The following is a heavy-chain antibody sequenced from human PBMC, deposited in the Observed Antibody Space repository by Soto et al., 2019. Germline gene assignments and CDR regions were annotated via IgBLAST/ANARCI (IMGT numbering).Heavy chain of an antibody. CDR3: ARVYRDYYDSSGSLDY. CDR2: IYYSGST. CDR1: GGSISSYY. D-gene: IGHD3-22*01. Sequence: SETLSLTCTVSGGSISSYYWSWIRQPPGKGLEWIGYIYYSGSTNYNPSLKSRVTISVDTSKNQFSLKLSSVTAADTAVYYCARVYRDYYDSSGSLDYWGQGTLVTVSS. J-gene: IGHJ4*02. V-gene: IGHV4-59*01.